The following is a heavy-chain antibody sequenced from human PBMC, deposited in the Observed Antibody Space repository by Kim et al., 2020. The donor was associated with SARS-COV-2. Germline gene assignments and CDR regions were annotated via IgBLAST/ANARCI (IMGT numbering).Heavy chain of an antibody. D-gene: IGHD3-10*01. V-gene: IGHV4-39*07. CDR1: GGSISSSSYY. CDR2: IYYSGST. J-gene: IGHJ5*02. CDR3: ARDLSAPRYYYGSGSYYNPLTQIDP. Sequence: SETLSLTCTVSGGSISSSSYYWGWIRQPPGKGLEWIGSIYYSGSTYYNPSLKSRVTISVDTSKNQFSLKLSSVTAADTAVYYWARDLSAPRYYYGSGSYYNPLTQIDPWGQGTLVTVSS.